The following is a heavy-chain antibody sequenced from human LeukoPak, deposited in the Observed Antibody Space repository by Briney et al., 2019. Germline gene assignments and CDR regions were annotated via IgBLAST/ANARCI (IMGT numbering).Heavy chain of an antibody. D-gene: IGHD3-10*01. Sequence: SGGSLRLSCAASGFTFSSYGMHWVRQGPGKGLEWVAIIWSDGSSIYSADSVKGRFTTSRDNSKNTLYLQMNSLRAEDTAVYYCARDGAMVRGIIMTDWGQGTLVTVSS. CDR3: ARDGAMVRGIIMTD. V-gene: IGHV3-33*01. J-gene: IGHJ4*02. CDR1: GFTFSSYG. CDR2: IWSDGSSI.